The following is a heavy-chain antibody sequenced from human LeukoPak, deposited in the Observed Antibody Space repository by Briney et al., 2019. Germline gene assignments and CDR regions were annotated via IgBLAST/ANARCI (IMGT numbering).Heavy chain of an antibody. J-gene: IGHJ4*02. V-gene: IGHV4-34*01. D-gene: IGHD3-10*01. Sequence: KPSETLSLTCVDYGGSFSGYYWSWIPQPPGKGLEWVGEINHSGSTNYNPSLKSRVTISVDTSKNQFSLKLSSVTAADTAVYYCARRQGPSFTYYYGSGSWYYFDYWGQGTLVTVSS. CDR1: GGSFSGYY. CDR3: ARRQGPSFTYYYGSGSWYYFDY. CDR2: INHSGST.